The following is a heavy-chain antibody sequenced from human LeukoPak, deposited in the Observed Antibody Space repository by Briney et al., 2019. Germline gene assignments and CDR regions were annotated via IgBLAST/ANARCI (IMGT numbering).Heavy chain of an antibody. CDR3: ARELPREVTLDY. V-gene: IGHV3-74*01. D-gene: IGHD2-21*02. J-gene: IGHJ4*02. CDR1: GFTLSSYE. Sequence: GGSLRLSCAASGFTLSSYEMHWARQAPGKGLVWVSRINSDGSRTGYADSVKGRFTISRDNAKNTLYLQMNSLRAEDTAIYYCARELPREVTLDYWGQGTLVTVSS. CDR2: INSDGSRT.